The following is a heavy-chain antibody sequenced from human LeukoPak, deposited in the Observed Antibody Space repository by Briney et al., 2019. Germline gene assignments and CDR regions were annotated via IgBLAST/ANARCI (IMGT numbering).Heavy chain of an antibody. CDR1: GGSISSYY. J-gene: IGHJ5*02. CDR2: IYTSGST. D-gene: IGHD5-12*01. Sequence: SETLSLTCTVFGGSISSYYWSWIRQPAGKGLEWIGRIYTSGSTNYNPSLKSRVTMSVDTSKNQFSLKLSSVTAADTAVYYCARGPLIVATILGGWFDPWGQGTLVTVSS. CDR3: ARGPLIVATILGGWFDP. V-gene: IGHV4-4*07.